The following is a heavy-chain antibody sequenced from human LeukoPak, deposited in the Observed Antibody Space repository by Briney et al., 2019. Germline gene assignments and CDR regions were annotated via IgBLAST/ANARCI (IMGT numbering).Heavy chain of an antibody. V-gene: IGHV4-59*01. D-gene: IGHD6-19*01. CDR1: GGSISSYY. J-gene: IGHJ4*02. CDR3: ARGLPGYSSGWYGEYYFDH. CDR2: IYYSGST. Sequence: SETLSLTCTVSGGSISSYYWSWIRQPPGKGLEWIGYIYYSGSTNYNPSLKSRVTISVDTSKNQFSLKLSSVTAADTAVYYCARGLPGYSSGWYGEYYFDHWGQGTLVTVSS.